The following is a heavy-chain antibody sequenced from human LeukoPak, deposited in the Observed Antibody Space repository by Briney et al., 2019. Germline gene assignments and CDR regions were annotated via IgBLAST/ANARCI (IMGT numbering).Heavy chain of an antibody. CDR2: IIPIFGTA. CDR1: GGTFSSYA. D-gene: IGHD3-3*01. CDR3: ARGRFKAKIGGPFDP. V-gene: IGHV1-69*13. Sequence: SVKVSCKASGGTFSSYAISWVRQAPGQGLEWMGGIIPIFGTANYAQKFQGRVTITADESMSTAYMELSSLRSEDTAVYYCARGRFKAKIGGPFDPWGQGTLVTVSS. J-gene: IGHJ5*02.